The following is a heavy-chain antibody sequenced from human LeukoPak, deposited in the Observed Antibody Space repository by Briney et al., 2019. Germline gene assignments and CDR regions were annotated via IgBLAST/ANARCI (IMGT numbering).Heavy chain of an antibody. Sequence: SQTLSLTRTVSGGSISSYYWSWIRQPPGKGLEWIGYIYYSGSTNYNPSLKSRVTISVDRSKNQFSLKLSSVTAADTAVYYCARTVVVAATFDYWGQGTLVTVSS. V-gene: IGHV4-59*12. J-gene: IGHJ4*02. D-gene: IGHD2-15*01. CDR2: IYYSGST. CDR1: GGSISSYY. CDR3: ARTVVVAATFDY.